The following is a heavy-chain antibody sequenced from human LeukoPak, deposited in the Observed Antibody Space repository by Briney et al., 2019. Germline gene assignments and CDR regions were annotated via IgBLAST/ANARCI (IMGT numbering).Heavy chain of an antibody. CDR1: GFTFSSYA. D-gene: IGHD2-21*02. J-gene: IGHJ4*02. Sequence: GGSLRLSCAASGFTFSSYAMSWVRQAPGKGLEWVSAISGSGGSTHYADSVKGRFTISRDNSKNTLYLQMNSLRAEDTAVYYCAKDPHIVVVTAIPYWGQGTLVTVSS. V-gene: IGHV3-23*01. CDR3: AKDPHIVVVTAIPY. CDR2: ISGSGGST.